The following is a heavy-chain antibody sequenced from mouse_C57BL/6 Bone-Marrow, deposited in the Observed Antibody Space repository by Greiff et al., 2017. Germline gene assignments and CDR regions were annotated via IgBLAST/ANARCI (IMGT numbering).Heavy chain of an antibody. CDR1: GYSFTGYF. D-gene: IGHD1-1*01. J-gene: IGHJ1*03. CDR2: INPYNGDT. V-gene: IGHV1-20*01. CDR3: EKEHYGSSYGYWYFDV. Sequence: DVQLQESGPELVKPGDSVKISCKASGYSFTGYFMNWVMQSHGKSLEWIGRINPYNGDTFYNQKFKGKATLTVDKSSSTAHMELRSLTSEDSAVYYCEKEHYGSSYGYWYFDVWGTGTTVTVSS.